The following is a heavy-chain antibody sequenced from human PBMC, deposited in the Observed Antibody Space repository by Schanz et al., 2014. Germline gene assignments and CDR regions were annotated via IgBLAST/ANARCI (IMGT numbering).Heavy chain of an antibody. V-gene: IGHV1-46*03. CDR3: GRGFSRSYIGF. CDR2: INPSGGST. D-gene: IGHD6-6*01. Sequence: QVQLLQSGAEVKKPGASMKVSCKASGYTFTTYYMLWVRQAPGQGLEWMGIINPSGGSTRYGQKCQGRITVTTDTSTSTVYLELSSLRSDDTAVYYCGRGFSRSYIGFWGQGTLITVSS. J-gene: IGHJ4*02. CDR1: GYTFTTYY.